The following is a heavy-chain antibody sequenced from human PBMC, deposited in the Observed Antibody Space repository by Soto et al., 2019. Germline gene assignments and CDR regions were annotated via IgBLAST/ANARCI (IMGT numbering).Heavy chain of an antibody. D-gene: IGHD3-3*01. Sequence: PGGSLRLSCAASGFTFSSYAMSWVRQAPGKGLEWVSAISGSGGSTYYADSVKGRFTMSRDNSKNTLYLQMNSLRAEDTAVYYCAKSLYYDFWSGYHGFYYGMDVWGQGTTVTVSS. CDR3: AKSLYYDFWSGYHGFYYGMDV. V-gene: IGHV3-23*01. J-gene: IGHJ6*02. CDR2: ISGSGGST. CDR1: GFTFSSYA.